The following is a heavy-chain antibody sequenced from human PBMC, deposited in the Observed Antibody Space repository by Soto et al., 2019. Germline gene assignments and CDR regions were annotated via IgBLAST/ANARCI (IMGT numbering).Heavy chain of an antibody. CDR2: ISAYNGNT. V-gene: IGHV1-18*01. J-gene: IGHJ4*02. Sequence: QVQLVQSGAEVKKPGASVKVSCKASGYTFTSYGISWVRQAPGQGLEWMGWISAYNGNTKYAQKLQGRVTMTTDTSTSTAYRERRSLRSDDTAVYYCASDLAVALIDYWGQGTQVTVSS. D-gene: IGHD6-19*01. CDR3: ASDLAVALIDY. CDR1: GYTFTSYG.